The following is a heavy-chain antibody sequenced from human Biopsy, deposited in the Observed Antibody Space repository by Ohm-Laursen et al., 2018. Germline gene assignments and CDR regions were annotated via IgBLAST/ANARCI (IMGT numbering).Heavy chain of an antibody. CDR2: IYYSVMT. CDR3: ARDSGILNYGNFKYYHYYGMDV. CDR1: GDSVTKYY. V-gene: IGHV4-59*02. J-gene: IGHJ6*02. Sequence: SETLSLTCAVSGDSVTKYYWSWIRQPPGKGLEWIGHIYYSVMTNYNPSLKSRVSISVDTSRNKFSLTLSSVTAADTAVYYCARDSGILNYGNFKYYHYYGMDVWGQGTKVTVSS. D-gene: IGHD4-11*01.